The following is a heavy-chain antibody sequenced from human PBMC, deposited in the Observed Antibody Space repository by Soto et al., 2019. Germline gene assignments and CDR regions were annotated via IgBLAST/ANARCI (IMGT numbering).Heavy chain of an antibody. D-gene: IGHD3-9*01. V-gene: IGHV3-7*04. CDR3: ARDFDRTPGIY. CDR1: GFSFSSYW. J-gene: IGHJ4*02. CDR2: IKQDGSEE. Sequence: EVQLVQSGGGVVQPGESLRLSCAASGFSFSSYWMSWVRQAPGKGLEWLASIKQDGSEEYSADSVKGRFTISRDSAKTSLYLHMNSLGAEDTAVYYCARDFDRTPGIYWGQGTRVTVSS.